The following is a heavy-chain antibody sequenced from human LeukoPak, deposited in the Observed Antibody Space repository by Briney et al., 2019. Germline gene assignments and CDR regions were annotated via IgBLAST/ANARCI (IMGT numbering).Heavy chain of an antibody. V-gene: IGHV3-23*01. CDR1: GFTFSSYA. D-gene: IGHD6-19*01. Sequence: GGSLRLSCAASGFTFSSYAMSWVRQAPGKGLEWVSAISGSGGSTYYADSVKGRLTISRDNSKNTLYLQMNSLRAEDTAVYYCAKDGSSGPWAAYYSDYWGQGTLVTVSS. CDR3: AKDGSSGPWAAYYSDY. CDR2: ISGSGGST. J-gene: IGHJ4*02.